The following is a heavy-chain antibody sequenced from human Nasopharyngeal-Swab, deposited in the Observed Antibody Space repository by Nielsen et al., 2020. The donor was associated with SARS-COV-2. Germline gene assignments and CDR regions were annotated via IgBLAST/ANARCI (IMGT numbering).Heavy chain of an antibody. CDR3: AGGAPSIAVSY. J-gene: IGHJ4*02. V-gene: IGHV4-61*01. Sequence: SETLSLTCTVSGGSVSSGSYYWSWIRQPPGKGLEWIGYIYYSGSTDYNPSLKSRVTISVDTSKNQFSLKLSSVTAADTAVYYCAGGAPSIAVSYWGQGTLVTVSS. CDR1: GGSVSSGSYY. CDR2: IYYSGST. D-gene: IGHD6-19*01.